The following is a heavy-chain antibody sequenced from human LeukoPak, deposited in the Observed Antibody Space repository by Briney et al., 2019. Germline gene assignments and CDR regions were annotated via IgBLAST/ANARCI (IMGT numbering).Heavy chain of an antibody. J-gene: IGHJ4*02. CDR1: GFTFSNAW. CDR3: TTDGQPLGRY. CDR2: IKSKTDGGTT. D-gene: IGHD3-16*01. V-gene: IGHV3-15*01. Sequence: GGSLTLSRAVSGFTFSNAWIGWVRQAPGKGLGWVGRIKSKTDGGTTDYAAPVKGRFTISRDDSKNTLYLQMNSLKTEDTAVYYCTTDGQPLGRYWGQGTLVTVSS.